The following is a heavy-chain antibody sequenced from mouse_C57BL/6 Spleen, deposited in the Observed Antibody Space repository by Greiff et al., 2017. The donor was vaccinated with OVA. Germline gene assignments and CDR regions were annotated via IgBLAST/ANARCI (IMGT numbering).Heavy chain of an antibody. CDR2: IYPGDGDT. D-gene: IGHD4-1*01. CDR3: ARGNWDDYAMDY. J-gene: IGHJ4*01. Sequence: QVQLQQSGPELVKPGASVKISCKASGYAFSSSWMNWVKQRPGKGLEWIGRIYPGDGDTNYNGKFKGKATLTADKSSSTAYMQLSSLTSEDSAVYCCARGNWDDYAMDYWGQGTSVTVSS. CDR1: GYAFSSSW. V-gene: IGHV1-82*01.